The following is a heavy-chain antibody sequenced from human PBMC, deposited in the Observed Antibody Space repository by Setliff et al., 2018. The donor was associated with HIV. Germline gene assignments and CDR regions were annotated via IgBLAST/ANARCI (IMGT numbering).Heavy chain of an antibody. CDR1: GFTFNNYA. J-gene: IGHJ4*02. V-gene: IGHV3-23*01. CDR2: ISGSGGRT. D-gene: IGHD4-4*01. CDR3: AKTQTVITVYGPFDS. Sequence: PGGSLRLSCAASGFTFNNYAMSWVRQAPGKGLEWVSDISGSGGRTYYADSVKGRFTVSRDNSNNTVYLQMNSLRAEDTAMYYCAKTQTVITVYGPFDSWGRGTPVTVSS.